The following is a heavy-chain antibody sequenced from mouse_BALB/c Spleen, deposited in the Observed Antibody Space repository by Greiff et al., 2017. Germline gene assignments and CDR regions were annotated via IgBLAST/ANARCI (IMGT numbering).Heavy chain of an antibody. Sequence: VQLKESGPELEKPGASVKISCKGSGYTFTDYAMHWVKQSHAKSLEWIGVISTYYGDASYNQKFKGKATMTVDKSSSTAYMELARLTSEDSAIYYCARRSFYAMDYWGQGTSVTVSS. V-gene: IGHV1-67*01. J-gene: IGHJ4*01. CDR2: ISTYYGDA. CDR3: ARRSFYAMDY. CDR1: GYTFTDYA.